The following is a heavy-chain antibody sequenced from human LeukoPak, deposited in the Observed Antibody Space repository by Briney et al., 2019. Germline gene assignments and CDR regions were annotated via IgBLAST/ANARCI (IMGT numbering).Heavy chain of an antibody. CDR2: INPNSGGT. J-gene: IGHJ4*02. CDR1: GYTFTGYY. V-gene: IGHV1-2*02. Sequence: ASVKVSCKASGYTFTGYYMHWVRQAPGQGLEWMGWINPNSGGTNYAQKFQGRVTMTRDTSISPAYMELSSLRAYGTAVYSCARLTDMAAAGREWGQGTLVTVSS. D-gene: IGHD6-13*01. CDR3: ARLTDMAAAGRE.